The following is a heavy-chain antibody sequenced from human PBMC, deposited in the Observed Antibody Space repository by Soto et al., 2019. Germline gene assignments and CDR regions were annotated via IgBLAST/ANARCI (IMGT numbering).Heavy chain of an antibody. D-gene: IGHD2-21*02. CDR1: GYTFINYG. CDR2: INAYIAKT. Sequence: QVQLVQSGGEVKKPGASVKVSCKASGYTFINYGITWVRQAPGQGLEWLAWINAYIAKTDNALKVQGGVTMTADTSTSTTHLELRSLTSNDTAVYYCARGDGDTLDYWGQGTVVTVSS. J-gene: IGHJ4*02. V-gene: IGHV1-18*01. CDR3: ARGDGDTLDY.